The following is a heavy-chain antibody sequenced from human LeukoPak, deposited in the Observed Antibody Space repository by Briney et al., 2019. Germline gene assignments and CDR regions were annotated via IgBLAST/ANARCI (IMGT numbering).Heavy chain of an antibody. CDR1: GFTFSSSW. CDR2: ISWNSGSI. CDR3: AKALGLNDSSGYYYVGYFQH. Sequence: AGGSLRLSCAVSGFTFSSSWMNWVRQAPGKGLEWVSGISWNSGSIGYADSVKGRFTISRDNAKNSLYLQMNSLRAEDTALYYCAKALGLNDSSGYYYVGYFQHWGQGTLVTVSS. J-gene: IGHJ1*01. V-gene: IGHV3-9*01. D-gene: IGHD3-22*01.